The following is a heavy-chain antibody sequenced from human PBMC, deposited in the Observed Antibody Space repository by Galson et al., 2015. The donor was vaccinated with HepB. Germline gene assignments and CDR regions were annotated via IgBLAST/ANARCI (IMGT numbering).Heavy chain of an antibody. CDR3: ARDLYDYVWGSYPPNDY. CDR1: GFTFSSYS. CDR2: ISSSSSYI. D-gene: IGHD3-16*01. Sequence: SLRLSCAASGFTFSSYSVNWVRQAPGKGLEWVSSISSSSSYIYYADSVKGRFTISRDNAKNSLYLQMNSLRAEDTAVYYCARDLYDYVWGSYPPNDYWGQGTLVTVSS. V-gene: IGHV3-21*01. J-gene: IGHJ4*02.